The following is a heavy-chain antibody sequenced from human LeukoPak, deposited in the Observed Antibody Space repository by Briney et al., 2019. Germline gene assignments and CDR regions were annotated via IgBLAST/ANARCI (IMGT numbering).Heavy chain of an antibody. Sequence: GGSLRLSCAASGFTFSSYEMNWVRRAPGKGLEWVSSMSGDETNTYYADSVKGRFTISRDNSKNTLFLQMNSLRAEDTAVFYCAKGRYVDWLSNDAFDIWGQGTMVTVSS. CDR2: MSGDETNT. J-gene: IGHJ3*02. CDR3: AKGRYVDWLSNDAFDI. D-gene: IGHD3-9*01. CDR1: GFTFSSYE. V-gene: IGHV3-23*01.